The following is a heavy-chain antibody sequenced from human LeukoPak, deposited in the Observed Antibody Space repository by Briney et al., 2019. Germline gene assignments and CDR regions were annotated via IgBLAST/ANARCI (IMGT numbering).Heavy chain of an antibody. CDR1: GGSISSYY. V-gene: IGHV4-4*07. J-gene: IGHJ3*02. D-gene: IGHD3-22*01. CDR3: ARDHDSSGYYYSYAFDI. CDR2: IYTSGST. Sequence: PSETLSLTCTVSGGSISSYYWSWIRQPAGKGLEWIGRIYTSGSTNYNPSHKSRVNMSVDTSKNQFSLKLSSVPAADTAVYYCARDHDSSGYYYSYAFDIWGRGTMVTVSS.